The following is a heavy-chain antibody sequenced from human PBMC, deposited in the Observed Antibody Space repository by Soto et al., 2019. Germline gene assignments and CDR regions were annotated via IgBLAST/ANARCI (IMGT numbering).Heavy chain of an antibody. J-gene: IGHJ6*02. CDR2: IRSKGNNYAT. D-gene: IGHD6-19*01. CDR3: SRCSVTGNWDGMDV. Sequence: EVQLVESGGGLVQPGGSLKLSCATSGFTFSGYAMHWVRQASGKGLEWVGRIRSKGNNYATEYAASVKGRFTISRDDSRNTAFLQMNSLRTEDTAVYYCSRCSVTGNWDGMDVWGQGTAVTVPS. CDR1: GFTFSGYA. V-gene: IGHV3-73*02.